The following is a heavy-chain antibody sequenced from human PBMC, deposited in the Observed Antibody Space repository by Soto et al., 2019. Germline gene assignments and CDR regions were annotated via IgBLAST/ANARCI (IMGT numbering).Heavy chain of an antibody. J-gene: IGHJ6*02. CDR1: GYTLTELS. Sequence: GASVKVSCKVSGYTLTELSMHWVRQAPGKGLEWMGGFDPEDGETIYAQKFQGRVTMTEDTSTDTAYMELSSLRSEDTAVYYCATLRVVVINPGRAEDVWGQGTTVTVSS. CDR3: ATLRVVVINPGRAEDV. V-gene: IGHV1-24*01. D-gene: IGHD3-22*01. CDR2: FDPEDGET.